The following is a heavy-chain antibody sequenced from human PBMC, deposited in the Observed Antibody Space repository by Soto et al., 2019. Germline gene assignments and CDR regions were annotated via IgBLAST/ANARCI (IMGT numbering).Heavy chain of an antibody. Sequence: GGSLRLSCVASGITFNNFAMTWVRLAPGRGLEWVSSISANSANTYYADSVKGRFTISRDNSKNSLYLQMNSLRTEDTALYYCAKGQGVVRAVDFDYWGQGTLVTVSS. CDR1: GITFNNFA. CDR3: AKGQGVVRAVDFDY. V-gene: IGHV3-43*02. D-gene: IGHD2-15*01. J-gene: IGHJ4*02. CDR2: ISANSANT.